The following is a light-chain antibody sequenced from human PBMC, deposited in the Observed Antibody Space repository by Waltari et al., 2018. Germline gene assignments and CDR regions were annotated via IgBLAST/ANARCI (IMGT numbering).Light chain of an antibody. CDR3: QQSYRTPYT. CDR1: QTIYRH. CDR2: DAS. Sequence: DIQMTQSPASLSAPVGDRLTITCRASQTIYRHLNWYQQKPGHAPDLLIFDASNLPGGVPSRFSGSGSGTDFTLTINSLQPEDIATYYCQQSYRTPYTFGLGTKLQI. J-gene: IGKJ2*01. V-gene: IGKV1-39*01.